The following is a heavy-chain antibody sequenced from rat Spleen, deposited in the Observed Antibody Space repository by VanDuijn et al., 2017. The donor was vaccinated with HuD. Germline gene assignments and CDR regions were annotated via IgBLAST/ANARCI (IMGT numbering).Heavy chain of an antibody. CDR3: ARTTYDYFDY. Sequence: EVQLVESGGDLVQPGRSLKLSCAASGFPFSNYYMAWVRQAPTKGLEWVATISYDGSSNYYGDSVKCRFTISRDNAKSTLYLQMNSLRSEDTAAYYCARTTYDYFDYWGQGVMVTVSS. D-gene: IGHD2-1*01. CDR2: ISYDGSSN. J-gene: IGHJ2*01. CDR1: GFPFSNYY. V-gene: IGHV5-29*01.